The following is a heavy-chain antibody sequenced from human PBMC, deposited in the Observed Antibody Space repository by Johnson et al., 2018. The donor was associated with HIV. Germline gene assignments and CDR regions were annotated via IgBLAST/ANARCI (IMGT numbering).Heavy chain of an antibody. J-gene: IGHJ3*02. V-gene: IGHV3-7*01. CDR3: ASITTIAAAGRGAFDI. CDR1: GFTFSSYW. CDR2: IKQDGSEK. D-gene: IGHD6-13*01. Sequence: VQLVESGGGLVQPGGSLRLSCAASGFTFSSYWMSWVRQAPGKGLEWVANIKQDGSEKYYVDSVKGRFTISRDNAKNSLYLQMNSLRAEDTAVYYCASITTIAAAGRGAFDIGGQGTMVIVSS.